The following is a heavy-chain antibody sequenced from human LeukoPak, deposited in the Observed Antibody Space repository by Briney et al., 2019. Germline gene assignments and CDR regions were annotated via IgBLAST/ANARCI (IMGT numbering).Heavy chain of an antibody. Sequence: GGSLRLSCAASGFTFNNYWIHWVRQVPGKGLVWVSRINNDGSSASYVDSVKGRFTISRANAKNTLFLQMNSLRAEDTAVYYCARRGTGHGMDVWGQGTTVIVSS. D-gene: IGHD1-1*01. J-gene: IGHJ6*02. CDR1: GFTFNNYW. CDR3: ARRGTGHGMDV. CDR2: INNDGSSA. V-gene: IGHV3-74*01.